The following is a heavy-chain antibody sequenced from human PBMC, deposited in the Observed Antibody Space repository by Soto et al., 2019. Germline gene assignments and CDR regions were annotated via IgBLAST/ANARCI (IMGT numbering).Heavy chain of an antibody. V-gene: IGHV1-8*03. J-gene: IGHJ6*02. Sequence: DSVRVDCNASGYPFSGYYMDGLRQAPGQGLEWMGWMNPNSGNTGYAQKFQGRVTITRNTSISTAYMELSSLRSEDTAVYYCASSLAAAFYYYYGMDVWGQGTTVTVSS. D-gene: IGHD6-13*01. CDR2: MNPNSGNT. CDR1: GYPFSGYY. CDR3: ASSLAAAFYYYYGMDV.